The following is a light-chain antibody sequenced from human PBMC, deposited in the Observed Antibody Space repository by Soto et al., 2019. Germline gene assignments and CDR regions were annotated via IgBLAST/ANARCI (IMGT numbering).Light chain of an antibody. CDR1: SSNIGSNY. CDR3: SSYAGFYTLL. Sequence: QSVLTQPPSASGTPGQRVTISCSGSSSNIGSNYVYWYQQFPGTAPKRLIYSNNERPSGVPDRISGSKSGTSASLAISGLRSEDEADYYCSSYAGFYTLLFGGGTQLTVL. V-gene: IGLV1-47*01. J-gene: IGLJ2*01. CDR2: SNN.